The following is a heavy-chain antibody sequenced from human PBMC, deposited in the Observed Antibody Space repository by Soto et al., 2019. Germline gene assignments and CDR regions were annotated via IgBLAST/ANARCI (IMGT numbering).Heavy chain of an antibody. CDR3: ARCGHSDPYYFDY. Sequence: SETLSLTCTASGGSISSYYWSWIRQPPGKGLEWIGYIYYSGSTNYNPSLKSRVTISVDTSKNQFSLKLSSVTAADTTVYYCARCGHSDPYYFDYWGQGTLVTVSS. CDR2: IYYSGST. D-gene: IGHD2-21*01. V-gene: IGHV4-59*01. CDR1: GGSISSYY. J-gene: IGHJ4*02.